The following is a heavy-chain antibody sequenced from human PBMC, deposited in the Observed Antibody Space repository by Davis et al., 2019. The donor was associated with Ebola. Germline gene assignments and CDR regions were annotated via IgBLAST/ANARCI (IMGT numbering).Heavy chain of an antibody. CDR2: ISHHSGYT. Sequence: GSLRLSCAVYGGSLRGHYWSWFRQPPEKGLEWIGEISHHSGYTNYNPSLRSRVAISVDSSKNQFSLKVNSVTAADTATYYCARTTKTSITDSGLGYTYFDPWGQGTLVTVSS. J-gene: IGHJ5*02. V-gene: IGHV4-34*01. CDR3: ARTTKTSITDSGLGYTYFDP. D-gene: IGHD2-21*02. CDR1: GGSLRGHY.